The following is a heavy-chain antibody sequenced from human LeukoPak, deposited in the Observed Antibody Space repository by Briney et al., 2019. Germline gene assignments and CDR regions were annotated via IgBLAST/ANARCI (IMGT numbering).Heavy chain of an antibody. CDR2: IYYSGST. V-gene: IGHV4-59*01. Sequence: SETLSLTCTVSGGSISSYYWSWIRQPPGKGLEWIGYIYYSGSTNYNPSLKSRATISVDTSKNQFSLKLSSVTAADTAVYYCARDHGGVFDPWGQGTLVTVSS. CDR1: GGSISSYY. D-gene: IGHD3-16*01. J-gene: IGHJ5*02. CDR3: ARDHGGVFDP.